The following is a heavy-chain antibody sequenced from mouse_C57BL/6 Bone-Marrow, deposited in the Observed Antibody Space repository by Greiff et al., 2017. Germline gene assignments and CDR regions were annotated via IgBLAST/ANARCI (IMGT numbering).Heavy chain of an antibody. CDR1: GYTFTSYW. J-gene: IGHJ1*03. CDR3: ANPYYSNYWYFDV. Sequence: QVQLQQPGAELVKPGASVKMSCKASGYTFTSYWITWVKQRPGQGLEWIGDIYPGSGSTNYNEKFKSKATLTVDTSTSTAYMQLRSLTSEDSAVYYCANPYYSNYWYFDVWGTGTTVTVSS. D-gene: IGHD2-5*01. V-gene: IGHV1-55*01. CDR2: IYPGSGST.